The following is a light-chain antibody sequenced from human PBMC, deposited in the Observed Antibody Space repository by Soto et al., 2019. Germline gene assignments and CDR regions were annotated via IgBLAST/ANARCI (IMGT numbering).Light chain of an antibody. CDR3: QQHNSYPAT. J-gene: IGKJ1*01. Sequence: DIQMTQSPSPLSASVGERVTITCRAIQSISTWLAWYQQKPGKAPKLLIYMASTLESGVPSRFSGSASGTEFTLTISSLQPDDCATYYCQQHNSYPATVGQGTKVEIK. CDR2: MAS. V-gene: IGKV1-5*03. CDR1: QSISTW.